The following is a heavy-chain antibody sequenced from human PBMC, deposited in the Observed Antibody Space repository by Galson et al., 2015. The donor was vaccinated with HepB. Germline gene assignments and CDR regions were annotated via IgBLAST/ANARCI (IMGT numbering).Heavy chain of an antibody. CDR2: IDRDGTIT. Sequence: SLRLSCAASGFTFSSVWMHWVRQVPGKGLVWVSRIDRDGTITTYADSVKGRFTISRDNDRNTLYLQMDSLRAEDTAVYFCAKGPRSLVGDSGKVNWFGPWGQGTLVIVSS. CDR3: AKGPRSLVGDSGKVNWFGP. J-gene: IGHJ5*02. CDR1: GFTFSSVW. D-gene: IGHD4-17*01. V-gene: IGHV3-74*03.